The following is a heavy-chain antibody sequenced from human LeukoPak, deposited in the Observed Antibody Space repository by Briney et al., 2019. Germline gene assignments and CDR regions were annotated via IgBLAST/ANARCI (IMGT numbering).Heavy chain of an antibody. CDR2: IYIGGNT. CDR3: ARDSPSTYYFDY. V-gene: IGHV3-53*01. Sequence: GGSLRLSCAASGFTISFYWMSWVRQAPGKGLEWVSVIYIGGNTYYADSVKGRFTISRDNSKNTLYLQMNSLRAEDTAVYYCARDSPSTYYFDYWGQGTLVTVSS. CDR1: GFTISFYW. D-gene: IGHD5/OR15-5a*01. J-gene: IGHJ4*02.